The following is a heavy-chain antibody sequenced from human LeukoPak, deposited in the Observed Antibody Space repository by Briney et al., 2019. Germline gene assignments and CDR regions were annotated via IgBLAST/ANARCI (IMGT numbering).Heavy chain of an antibody. V-gene: IGHV1-2*02. D-gene: IGHD3-22*01. Sequence: ASVKVSCQASGYTFTDYHIHWVRQAPGQGVEWMGWISHHTGGSHLAQTFQGRVTMHRHRSTSTVHIELSRLTSDDTAMYYCARGLAYYESSGYPTIWGQGTLVTVSS. CDR1: GYTFTDYH. CDR3: ARGLAYYESSGYPTI. CDR2: ISHHTGGS. J-gene: IGHJ4*02.